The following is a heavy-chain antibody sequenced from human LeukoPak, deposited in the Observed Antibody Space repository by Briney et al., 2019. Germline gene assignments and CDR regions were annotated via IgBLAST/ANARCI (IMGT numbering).Heavy chain of an antibody. CDR3: ARGGIVWFGELLRAFDI. CDR1: GGTFSSYA. D-gene: IGHD3-10*01. CDR2: IIPIFGTA. V-gene: IGHV1-69*05. J-gene: IGHJ3*02. Sequence: SVKVSCKASGGTFSSYAISWVRQAPGQGLEWMGGIIPIFGTANYAQKFQGRVTITTDESTSTAYMELSSLRSEDTAVYYCARGGIVWFGELLRAFDIWGQGTMVTVSS.